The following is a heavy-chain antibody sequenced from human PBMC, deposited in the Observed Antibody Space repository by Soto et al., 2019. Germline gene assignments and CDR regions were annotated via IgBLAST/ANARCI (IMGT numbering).Heavy chain of an antibody. CDR3: ARDSGGSWIYFDY. CDR1: GFTFSSYS. CDR2: ISSSSSYI. J-gene: IGHJ4*02. V-gene: IGHV3-21*01. Sequence: GGSLRLSCAASGFTFSSYSMNWVRQAPGKGLEWVSSISSSSSYIYYADSVKGRFTISRDNAKNSLYLQMNSLRAEDTAVYYCARDSGGSWIYFDYWGQGTLVTVSS. D-gene: IGHD2-15*01.